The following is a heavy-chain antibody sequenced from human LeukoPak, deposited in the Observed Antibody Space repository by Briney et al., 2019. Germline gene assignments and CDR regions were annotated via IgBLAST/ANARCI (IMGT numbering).Heavy chain of an antibody. CDR1: GFTFSSYS. D-gene: IGHD2-21*01. V-gene: IGHV3-21*01. J-gene: IGHJ3*02. CDR3: ARSRGFSISGSFNI. Sequence: PGGSLRLSCAASGFTFSSYSMNWVRQAPGKGLEGVSSISSSSSYIYYADSVKGRFTISRDNAKNSLYLQMNSLRAEDSAVYFCARSRGFSISGSFNIWGQGTMVTVSS. CDR2: ISSSSSYI.